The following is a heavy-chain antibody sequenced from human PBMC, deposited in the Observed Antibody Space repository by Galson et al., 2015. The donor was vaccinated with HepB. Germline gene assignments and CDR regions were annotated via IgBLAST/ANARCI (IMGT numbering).Heavy chain of an antibody. J-gene: IGHJ4*02. Sequence: SLRLSCAASGFTFSSYTMKWVRQAPGKGLEWVAVISYDGSNKYYADSVKGRFTISRDNSKNTLYLQMNSLRAEDTALYYCAKDPYLYSALAGTMAGFDYWGQGTLVTVSS. D-gene: IGHD6-19*01. CDR1: GFTFSSYT. CDR2: ISYDGSNK. V-gene: IGHV3-30*18. CDR3: AKDPYLYSALAGTMAGFDY.